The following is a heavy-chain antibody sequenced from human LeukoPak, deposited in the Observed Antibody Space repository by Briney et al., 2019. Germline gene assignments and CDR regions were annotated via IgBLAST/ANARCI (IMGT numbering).Heavy chain of an antibody. Sequence: PGRSLRLSCVASGFTFSSYGMHWVRQAPGKGLEWVALMWYDGSNKHYADSVKGRFTISRDNSKNTLFLQMNSLRDEDTAVYYCAKPDTETDIVVVVAAPPPFDYWGQGTLVTVSS. CDR3: AKPDTETDIVVVVAAPPPFDY. D-gene: IGHD2-15*01. V-gene: IGHV3-33*06. CDR2: MWYDGSNK. CDR1: GFTFSSYG. J-gene: IGHJ4*02.